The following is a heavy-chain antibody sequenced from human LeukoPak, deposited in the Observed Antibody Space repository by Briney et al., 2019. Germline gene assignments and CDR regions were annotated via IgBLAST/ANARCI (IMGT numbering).Heavy chain of an antibody. CDR2: IYYSGST. D-gene: IGHD2-8*01. J-gene: IGHJ6*03. CDR3: ARTKYYYYMDV. V-gene: IGHV4-59*01. CDR1: GGSISSYY. Sequence: SETLSLTCTVSGGSISSYYWSWIRQPPGKGLEWIGYIYYSGSTNYNPSLKSRVTISVDTSKNQFSLKLSSVTAADTAVYYCARTKYYYYMDVWGKGTTVTVSS.